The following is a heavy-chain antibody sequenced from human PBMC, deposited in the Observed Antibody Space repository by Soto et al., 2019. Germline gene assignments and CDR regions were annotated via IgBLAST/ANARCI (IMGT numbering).Heavy chain of an antibody. CDR3: AKVATTDYYYYYMDV. J-gene: IGHJ6*03. Sequence: GGSLRLSCAASGFTFSSYGMHWVRQAPGKGLEWVAVISYDGSNKYYADSVKGRFTIPRDNSKNTLYLQMNSLRAEDTAVYYCAKVATTDYYYYYMDVWGKGTTVTVSS. CDR2: ISYDGSNK. V-gene: IGHV3-30*18. CDR1: GFTFSSYG. D-gene: IGHD5-12*01.